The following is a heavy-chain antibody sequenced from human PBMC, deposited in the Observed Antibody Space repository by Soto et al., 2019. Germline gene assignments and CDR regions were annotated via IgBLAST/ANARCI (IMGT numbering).Heavy chain of an antibody. Sequence: GESLKISCKGSGYSFTSYWISWVRQMPGKGLEWMGRIDPSDSYTNYSPSFQGHVTISAAKSISTAYLQWSSLKASDTAMYYCARRGSSHPYYYYGMDVWGQGTTVTV. CDR2: IDPSDSYT. CDR3: ARRGSSHPYYYYGMDV. D-gene: IGHD6-13*01. J-gene: IGHJ6*02. V-gene: IGHV5-10-1*01. CDR1: GYSFTSYW.